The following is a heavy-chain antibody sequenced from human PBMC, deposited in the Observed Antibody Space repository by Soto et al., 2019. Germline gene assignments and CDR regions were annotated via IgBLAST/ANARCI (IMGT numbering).Heavy chain of an antibody. CDR1: GFTFSIYG. CDR2: IWYDGSNK. D-gene: IGHD6-13*01. Sequence: GGSLRLSCAASGFTFSIYGMHWVRQAPGKGLEWVAVIWYDGSNKYYADSVKGRFTISRDNSKNTLYLQVNSLRAEDTAVYYCAKDRSSSLDGMDVWGQGTTVTVYS. J-gene: IGHJ6*02. V-gene: IGHV3-33*06. CDR3: AKDRSSSLDGMDV.